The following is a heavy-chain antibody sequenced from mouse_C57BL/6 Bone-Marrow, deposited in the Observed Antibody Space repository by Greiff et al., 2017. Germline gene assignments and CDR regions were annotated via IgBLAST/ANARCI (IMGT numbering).Heavy chain of an antibody. CDR2: ISSGGSYT. CDR3: ARRNYCYGSSLDY. Sequence: DVMLVESGGDLVKPGGSLKLSCAASGFTFSSYGMSWVRQTPDKRLEWVATISSGGSYTYYPDSVKGRFTISRDNAKNTLYLQMSSLKSEDTAMYYCARRNYCYGSSLDYWGQGTTLTVSS. D-gene: IGHD1-1*01. CDR1: GFTFSSYG. V-gene: IGHV5-6*02. J-gene: IGHJ2*01.